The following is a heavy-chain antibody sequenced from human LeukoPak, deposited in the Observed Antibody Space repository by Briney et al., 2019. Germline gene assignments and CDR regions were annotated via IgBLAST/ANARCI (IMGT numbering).Heavy chain of an antibody. CDR2: ISHSGST. J-gene: IGHJ3*02. D-gene: IGHD3-10*01. CDR3: ARVEWFGELSPFDI. Sequence: SETLSLTCAVYGGSFSGYSWSWIRQPPGKGLEWIGKISHSGSTNYNPSLKSRVTISVDTSKNQFSLKLSSVTAADTAVYYCARVEWFGELSPFDIWGQGTMVTVSS. V-gene: IGHV4-34*01. CDR1: GGSFSGYS.